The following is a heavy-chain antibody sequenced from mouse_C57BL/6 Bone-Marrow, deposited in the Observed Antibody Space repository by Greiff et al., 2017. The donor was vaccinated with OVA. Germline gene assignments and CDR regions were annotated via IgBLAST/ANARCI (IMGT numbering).Heavy chain of an antibody. Sequence: VQLQQSGAELVRPGASVKLSCTASGFNIKDDYMHWVKQRPEQGLEWIGWIDPENGDTEYASKFQGKATITADTSSNTAYLQLSSLTSEDTAVYYCTFGYYGSSYWYFDVWGTGTTVTVSS. CDR3: TFGYYGSSYWYFDV. CDR1: GFNIKDDY. CDR2: IDPENGDT. J-gene: IGHJ1*03. V-gene: IGHV14-4*01. D-gene: IGHD1-1*01.